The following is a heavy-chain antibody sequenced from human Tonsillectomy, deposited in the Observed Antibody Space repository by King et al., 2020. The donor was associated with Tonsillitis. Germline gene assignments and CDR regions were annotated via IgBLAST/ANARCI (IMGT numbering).Heavy chain of an antibody. V-gene: IGHV3-30*02. D-gene: IGHD3-10*01. CDR3: AKEGGSYYYGSGTNSVDY. CDR1: GFTFSSYG. J-gene: IGHJ4*02. Sequence: VQLVESGGGVVQPGGSLRLSCAASGFTFSSYGMHWVRQVPGKGLEWVAFIRYDGSNKYYADSVKGRFTISRDTSKNTLYLQMNSLRAEDTAVYYCAKEGGSYYYGSGTNSVDYWGQGTLVTVSS. CDR2: IRYDGSNK.